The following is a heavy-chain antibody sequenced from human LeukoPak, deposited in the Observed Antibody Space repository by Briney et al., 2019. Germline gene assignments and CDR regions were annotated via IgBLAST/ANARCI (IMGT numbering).Heavy chain of an antibody. Sequence: ASVKVSCKASGYTFTRYYMHWVRQAPGQGLEWMGIINPSGGSTSYAQKFQGRVTMTRDTSTRIVYMELSSLRSEDTAVYYCARWGAPGLALIYYYGMDVWGQGTTVTVSS. D-gene: IGHD3/OR15-3a*01. J-gene: IGHJ6*02. CDR1: GYTFTRYY. CDR2: INPSGGST. V-gene: IGHV1-46*01. CDR3: ARWGAPGLALIYYYGMDV.